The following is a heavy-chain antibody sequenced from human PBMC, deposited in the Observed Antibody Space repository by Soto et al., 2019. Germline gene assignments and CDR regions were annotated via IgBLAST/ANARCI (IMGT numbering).Heavy chain of an antibody. CDR1: GDSIGGYY. CDR3: ERECRATGWFDL. Sequence: PSETLSLTCTVSGDSIGGYYWSLIRQPPGEGLDWIGSIFYSGNTYTNPSLESRVTISVDMSMNQFSLKLRSVTAADTAVYFCERECRATGWFDLWGQGSLVTVSS. J-gene: IGHJ5*02. V-gene: IGHV4-59*01. CDR2: IFYSGNT. D-gene: IGHD1-1*01.